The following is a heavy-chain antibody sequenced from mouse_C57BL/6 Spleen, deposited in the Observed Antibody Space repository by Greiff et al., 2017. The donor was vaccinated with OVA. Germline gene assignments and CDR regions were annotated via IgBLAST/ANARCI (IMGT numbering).Heavy chain of an antibody. CDR3: ARSYYGSSSFAY. D-gene: IGHD1-1*01. CDR1: GYAFSSYW. CDR2: IYPGDGDT. Sequence: VQLQQSGAELVKPGASVKISCKASGYAFSSYWMNWVKQRPGKGLEWIGQIYPGDGDTNYNGKFKGKATLTADKSSSTAYRQLSILTSEDSAVYFCARSYYGSSSFAYWGQGTLVTVSA. J-gene: IGHJ3*01. V-gene: IGHV1-80*01.